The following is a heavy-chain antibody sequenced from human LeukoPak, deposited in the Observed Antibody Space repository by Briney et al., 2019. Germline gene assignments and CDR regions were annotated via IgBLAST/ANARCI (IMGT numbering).Heavy chain of an antibody. V-gene: IGHV3-23*01. CDR2: ISGSGGST. J-gene: IGHJ4*02. CDR3: AKSGAGCSSTSCDLDY. D-gene: IGHD2-2*01. Sequence: GRSLRLSCAASGFTFSSYGMHWVRQAPGKGLEWVSAISGSGGSTYYADSVKGRFTISRDNSKNTLYLQMNSLRAEDTAVYYCAKSGAGCSSTSCDLDYWGQGTLVTVSS. CDR1: GFTFSSYG.